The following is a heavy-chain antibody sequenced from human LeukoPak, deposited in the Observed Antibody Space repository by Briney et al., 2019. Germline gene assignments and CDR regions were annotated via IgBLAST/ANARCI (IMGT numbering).Heavy chain of an antibody. CDR2: ISSDGSRT. V-gene: IGHV3-74*01. D-gene: IGHD3-22*01. CDR1: GFTSSNYW. J-gene: IGHJ3*02. Sequence: GGSLRLSCAASGFTSSNYWMHWVRQAPGKGLVWVSRISSDGSRTNYADSVKGRFTISRDNAKNSLSLQMNSLRAEDTAVYYCARGTGHQLYDSSGYTAFDIWGQGTMVTVSS. CDR3: ARGTGHQLYDSSGYTAFDI.